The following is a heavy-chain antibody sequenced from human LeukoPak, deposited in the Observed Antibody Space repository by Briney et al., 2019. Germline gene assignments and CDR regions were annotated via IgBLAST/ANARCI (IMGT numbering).Heavy chain of an antibody. J-gene: IGHJ4*02. CDR2: ISHDGII. CDR3: ARDWVYKIDY. D-gene: IGHD5-24*01. CDR1: GFTFSSYG. Sequence: GGSLRLSCETAGFTFSSYGMHWVRRTPGKGLVWVSRISHDGIISSADSVKGRFTISRDSAKNTLILQMNSLRVEDTAVYYCARDWVYKIDYWGRGTLVTVSS. V-gene: IGHV3-74*01.